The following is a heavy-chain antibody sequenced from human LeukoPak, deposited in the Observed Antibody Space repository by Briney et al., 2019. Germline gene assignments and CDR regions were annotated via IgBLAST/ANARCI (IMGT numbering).Heavy chain of an antibody. Sequence: GGSLRLSCAASGFTFSSYSMNWVRQAPGKGLEWVSSISSSSSYIYYADSVKGRFTISRDNAMNSLYLQMNSLRAEDTAVYYCASIYYDFWSGPPTPFYGMGVWGQGTTVTVSS. CDR1: GFTFSSYS. V-gene: IGHV3-21*01. CDR3: ASIYYDFWSGPPTPFYGMGV. J-gene: IGHJ6*02. D-gene: IGHD3-3*01. CDR2: ISSSSSYI.